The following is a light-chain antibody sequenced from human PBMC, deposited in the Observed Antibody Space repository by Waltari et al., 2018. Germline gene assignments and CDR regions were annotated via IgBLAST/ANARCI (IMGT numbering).Light chain of an antibody. V-gene: IGKV3-11*01. CDR1: QSVGTY. CDR3: QQRRNWPLT. Sequence: EIVLTQSPDILSFSPGERATLSCRASQSVGTYLAWYQQRPGQSPRLLSYDASYKATGIPARFIGSGSVTDFTLTISSLQPEDVAVYYCQQRRNWPLTFGGGTRVQI. CDR2: DAS. J-gene: IGKJ4*01.